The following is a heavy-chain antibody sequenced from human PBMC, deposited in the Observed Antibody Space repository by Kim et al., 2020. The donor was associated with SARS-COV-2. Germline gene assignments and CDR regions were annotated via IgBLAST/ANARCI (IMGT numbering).Heavy chain of an antibody. CDR1: GFTFSSYS. CDR2: ISSSSSYI. Sequence: GGSLRLSCAASGFTFSSYSMNWVRQAPGKGLEWVSSISSSSSYIYYADSVKGRFTISRDNAKNSLYLQMNSLRAEDTAVYYCARVGGDIVLMVSDYYYYYMDVWGKGTTVTVSS. V-gene: IGHV3-21*01. J-gene: IGHJ6*03. CDR3: ARVGGDIVLMVSDYYYYYMDV. D-gene: IGHD2-8*01.